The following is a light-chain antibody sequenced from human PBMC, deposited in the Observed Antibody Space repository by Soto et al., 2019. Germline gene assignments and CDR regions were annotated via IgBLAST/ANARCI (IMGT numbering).Light chain of an antibody. CDR1: SSDVGSYNL. CDR2: EVS. V-gene: IGLV2-14*02. J-gene: IGLJ1*01. Sequence: QSVLTQPASVSGSPGQSITISCTGTSSDVGSYNLVSWYQQYPGKAPKLMIYEVSNRPSGVPDRFSGSKSGNTASLTISGLQAEDEADYYCSLYTSSSTFVFGTGTKLTVL. CDR3: SLYTSSSTFV.